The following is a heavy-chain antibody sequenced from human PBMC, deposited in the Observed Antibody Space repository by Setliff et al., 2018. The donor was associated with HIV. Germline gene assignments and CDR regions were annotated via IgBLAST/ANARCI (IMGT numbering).Heavy chain of an antibody. CDR3: ARINPFGDYQDSYFYYMDV. CDR2: IDHGGKA. D-gene: IGHD4-17*01. Sequence: SETLSLTCVVYGESFDTYYWTWIRLPPGKGLGWIGEIDHGGKANYNPSLESLVTMSVDTSVNQFSLNLTSVTAADTAVYYCARINPFGDYQDSYFYYMDVWGKGTTVTVS. J-gene: IGHJ6*03. V-gene: IGHV4-34*01. CDR1: GESFDTYY.